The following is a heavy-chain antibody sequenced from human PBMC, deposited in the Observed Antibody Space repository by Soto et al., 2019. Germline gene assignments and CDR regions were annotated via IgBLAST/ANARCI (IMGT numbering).Heavy chain of an antibody. CDR1: GYAFLSDG. CDR2: ISPYNGNT. Sequence: ASVKGSFKTSGYAFLSDGIIWVRQAPGQGLEWMGWISPYNGNTNYAQEFHGRVTVTTDRSTSTAYMEVRSLRSADTAFYYCTKWVYYFGSGSPQDTSYGMDVWGQGPTVTVS. D-gene: IGHD3-10*01. V-gene: IGHV1-18*01. J-gene: IGHJ6*02. CDR3: TKWVYYFGSGSPQDTSYGMDV.